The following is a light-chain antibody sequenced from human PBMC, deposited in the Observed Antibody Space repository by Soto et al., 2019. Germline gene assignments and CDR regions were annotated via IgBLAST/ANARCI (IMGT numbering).Light chain of an antibody. CDR2: DVS. V-gene: IGKV1-5*01. J-gene: IGKJ1*01. CDR1: QSISNW. CDR3: QQSYSTPRT. Sequence: DIQMTQSPSTLSASVGDRVTITCRASQSISNWLAWYQQKPGKAPKLLIYDVSSLESGVPSRFSGRGSGTEFTLTISSLQPDDFATYYCQQSYSTPRTFGQGTKVEIK.